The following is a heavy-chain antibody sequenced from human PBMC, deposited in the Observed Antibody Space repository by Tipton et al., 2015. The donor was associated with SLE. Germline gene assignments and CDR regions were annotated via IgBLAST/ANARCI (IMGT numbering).Heavy chain of an antibody. V-gene: IGHV3-9*01. J-gene: IGHJ4*02. CDR3: ASPDY. CDR1: GFTFDDYA. CDR2: ISWNSGSI. Sequence: SLRLSCAASGFTFDDYAMHWVRQAPGKGLEWVSGISWNSGSIGYADSVKGRFTISRDNAKNSLYLQMNSLRAEDTALYYCASPDYWGQGTLVTVSS.